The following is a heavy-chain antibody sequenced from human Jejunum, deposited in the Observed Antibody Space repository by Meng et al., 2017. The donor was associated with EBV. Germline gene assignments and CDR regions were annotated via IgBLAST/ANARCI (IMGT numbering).Heavy chain of an antibody. V-gene: IGHV4-4*02. D-gene: IGHD1-26*01. CDR1: GGSISSSNW. J-gene: IGHJ5*02. Sequence: QVQRQESGPGLGRPLGTLSLTCAVSGGSISSSNWWSWVRQPPGKGPEWIGEIFHIGTTNYNPTLKSRVTMSVDKSKNHFSLKLTSVTAADTAVYYCARDGGPSGSYAYWFDPWGQGTLVTVSS. CDR2: IFHIGTT. CDR3: ARDGGPSGSYAYWFDP.